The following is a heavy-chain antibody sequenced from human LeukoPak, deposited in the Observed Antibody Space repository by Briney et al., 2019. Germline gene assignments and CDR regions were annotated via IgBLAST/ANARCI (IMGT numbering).Heavy chain of an antibody. V-gene: IGHV5-51*01. CDR3: ATAVPAATNAYYFDY. D-gene: IGHD2-2*01. Sequence: GESLQISCQGSGYRFISYWIGWVRQMPGKGLEWMGIIYPGDTDTRYSPSLQGQVTISADRSISTAYLQWSSLKASDTAMYYCATAVPAATNAYYFDYWGQGTLVTASS. CDR1: GYRFISYW. CDR2: IYPGDTDT. J-gene: IGHJ4*02.